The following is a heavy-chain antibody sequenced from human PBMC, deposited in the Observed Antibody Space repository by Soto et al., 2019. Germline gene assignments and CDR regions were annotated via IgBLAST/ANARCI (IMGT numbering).Heavy chain of an antibody. J-gene: IGHJ4*02. CDR2: ISTDGRDK. V-gene: IGHV3-30*18. D-gene: IGHD4-4*01. CDR1: GLTYSNFG. Sequence: QVQLVDSGGGVVQPGRSLRLSCAASGLTYSNFGMHWVRQAPGKGLEWVAVISTDGRDKYYGDSVKGRFTISRDNSENTLYLQMIRLREEDTAVYYCAKGVPIYSEGPDQWGQGTLVTVSA. CDR3: AKGVPIYSEGPDQ.